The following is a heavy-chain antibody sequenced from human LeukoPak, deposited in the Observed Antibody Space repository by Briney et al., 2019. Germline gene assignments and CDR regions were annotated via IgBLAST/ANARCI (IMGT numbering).Heavy chain of an antibody. CDR2: ISSSGSTI. CDR3: AGRARGYSYGSGYHYYGMDV. D-gene: IGHD5-18*01. V-gene: IGHV3-11*01. Sequence: GGSLRLSCVASGFTFSDYYMNWIRQAPGKGLEWVSYISSSGSTIYYSDSVKGRFTISRDNAKNSLYLQMNSLRAEDTAVYYCAGRARGYSYGSGYHYYGMDVWGQGTTVTVS. CDR1: GFTFSDYY. J-gene: IGHJ6*02.